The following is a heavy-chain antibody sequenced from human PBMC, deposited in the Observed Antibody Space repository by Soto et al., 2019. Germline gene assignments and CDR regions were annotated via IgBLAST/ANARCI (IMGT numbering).Heavy chain of an antibody. CDR3: ARLPNYYYYGMDV. CDR2: IYPGDSDT. V-gene: IGHV5-51*01. J-gene: IGHJ6*02. Sequence: GESLKISCTGSGYSFTSYWIGWVRQMPGKGLEWMGIIYPGDSDTRYSPSFQGQVTISADKSISTAYLQWSSLKASDTAMYYCARLPNYYYYGMDVWGQGTTVTVSS. CDR1: GYSFTSYW.